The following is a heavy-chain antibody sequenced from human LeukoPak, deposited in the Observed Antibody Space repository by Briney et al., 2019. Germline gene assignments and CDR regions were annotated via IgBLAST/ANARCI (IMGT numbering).Heavy chain of an antibody. Sequence: ASVKVSCKASGYTFTGYYMHWVRQAPGQGLEWMGWINPNSGGTNYAQKFQGRVTMTRNTSISTAYMELSSLRSEDTAVYYCARAQEGDSAGFDPWGQGTLVTVSS. J-gene: IGHJ5*02. CDR2: INPNSGGT. V-gene: IGHV1-2*02. CDR3: ARAQEGDSAGFDP. CDR1: GYTFTGYY. D-gene: IGHD2-15*01.